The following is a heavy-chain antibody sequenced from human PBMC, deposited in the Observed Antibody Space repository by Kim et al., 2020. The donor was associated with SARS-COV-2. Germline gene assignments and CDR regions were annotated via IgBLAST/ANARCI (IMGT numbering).Heavy chain of an antibody. Sequence: SVKVSCKASGGSFNTYAINWVRQAPGQGLHWMGGIIPIIGTANYGQRLQGRVTITADESSRTSYMELNSLTSEDTAMYYCARALPNLETTTAGLDAFDMWGQGTLVIVSS. V-gene: IGHV1-69*13. CDR1: GGSFNTYA. CDR3: ARALPNLETTTAGLDAFDM. J-gene: IGHJ3*02. CDR2: IIPIIGTA. D-gene: IGHD1-26*01.